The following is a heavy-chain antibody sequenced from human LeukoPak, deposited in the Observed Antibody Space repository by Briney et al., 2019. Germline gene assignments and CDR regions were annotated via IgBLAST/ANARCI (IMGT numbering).Heavy chain of an antibody. Sequence: GGSLRLSCAASGFTFSSYWMSWVRQAPGKGLEWVANIKQDGSEKYYVDSVKGRFTISRDNAKNSLYLQMNSLRAEDTAVYYCARAGYSYGFGYFDYWGQGTLVTVSS. CDR1: GFTFSSYW. CDR3: ARAGYSYGFGYFDY. V-gene: IGHV3-7*04. D-gene: IGHD5-18*01. CDR2: IKQDGSEK. J-gene: IGHJ4*02.